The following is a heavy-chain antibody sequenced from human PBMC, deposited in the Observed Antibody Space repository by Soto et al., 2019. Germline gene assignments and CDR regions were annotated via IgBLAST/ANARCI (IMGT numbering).Heavy chain of an antibody. CDR1: GITFSSSA. D-gene: IGHD1-26*01. J-gene: IGHJ5*02. CDR2: IYTAGGT. V-gene: IGHV3-53*01. Sequence: GGSLRLSCAAYGITFSSSAMSCVRHAPGKWLECVSVIYTAGGTKYADPVTGRFIIPRDNSKNTLYLQMNSLRADDTAVYDCARALPVATCGFDPWGQGTPVTVSS. CDR3: ARALPVATCGFDP.